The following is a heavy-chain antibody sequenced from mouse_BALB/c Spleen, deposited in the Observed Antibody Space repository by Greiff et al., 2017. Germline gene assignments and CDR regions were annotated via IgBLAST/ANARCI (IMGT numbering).Heavy chain of an antibody. D-gene: IGHD4-1*01. V-gene: IGHV5-6-3*01. J-gene: IGHJ4*01. CDR2: INSNGGST. CDR1: GFTFSSYA. CDR3: AREGELGRGAMDY. Sequence: EVKLVESGGGLVKPGGSLKLSCAASGFTFSSYAMSWVRQTPDKRLELVATINSNGGSTYYPDSVKGRFTISRDNAKNTLYLQMSSLKSEDTAMYYCAREGELGRGAMDYWGQGTSVTVSS.